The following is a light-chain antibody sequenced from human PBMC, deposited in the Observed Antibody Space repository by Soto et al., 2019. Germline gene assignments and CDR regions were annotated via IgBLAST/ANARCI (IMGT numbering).Light chain of an antibody. CDR2: DAS. Sequence: IQITQSPSTLSAPVGDRVPITCRACQSISSWLAWYQQKPGKAPKLLIYDASSLESGVPSRFSGSGSGTEFTLTISSLQPDDFATYYCQQYNSYSGTFGQGTKVDI. V-gene: IGKV1-5*01. CDR1: QSISSW. CDR3: QQYNSYSGT. J-gene: IGKJ1*01.